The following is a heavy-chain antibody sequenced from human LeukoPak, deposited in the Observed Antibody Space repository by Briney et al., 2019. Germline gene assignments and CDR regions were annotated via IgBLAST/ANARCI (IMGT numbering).Heavy chain of an antibody. J-gene: IGHJ4*02. CDR2: VRGSGDTK. Sequence: PGGSLRLSCAASGFTFSTYAMSWVRQAPGKGLEWVSSVRGSGDTKYDADSLKGRFTISRDNSKNTVYLQMNSLRAEDTAVYYCATSSVGFGELLGGYWGQGTLVTVSS. D-gene: IGHD3-10*01. CDR3: ATSSVGFGELLGGY. CDR1: GFTFSTYA. V-gene: IGHV3-23*01.